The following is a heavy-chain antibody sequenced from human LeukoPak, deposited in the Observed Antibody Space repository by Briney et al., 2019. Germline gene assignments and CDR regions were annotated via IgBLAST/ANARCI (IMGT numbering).Heavy chain of an antibody. CDR2: ISFSGDSI. D-gene: IGHD5-24*01. Sequence: PGGSLRLPCAASGFTFSDSAMTWVRQAPGKGLEWVSLISFSGDSIYYPDSVRGRFTISRDNSKDTLYLQMNSLRAEDTAIYYCARDIQLSTWGLGTMVTVSS. CDR3: ARDIQLST. V-gene: IGHV3-23*01. CDR1: GFTFSDSA. J-gene: IGHJ3*01.